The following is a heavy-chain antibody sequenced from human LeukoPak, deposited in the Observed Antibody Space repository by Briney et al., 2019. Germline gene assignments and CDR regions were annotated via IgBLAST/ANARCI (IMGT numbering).Heavy chain of an antibody. CDR2: ISYIGST. CDR3: ARDLVTVTKGFDI. J-gene: IGHJ3*02. V-gene: IGHV4-59*11. D-gene: IGHD4-17*01. Sequence: SETLSLTCAVSADSFSSHYWTWIRQAPGKGLGWIGYISYIGSTNYTPSLKSRVTISIDTSKNQFSLKLSSVTAADTAVYYCARDLVTVTKGFDIWGQGTMVSVSS. CDR1: ADSFSSHY.